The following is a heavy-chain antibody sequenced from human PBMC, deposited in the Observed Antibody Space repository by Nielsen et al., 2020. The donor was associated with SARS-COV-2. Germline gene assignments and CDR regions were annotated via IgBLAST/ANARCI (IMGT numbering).Heavy chain of an antibody. D-gene: IGHD6-19*01. CDR2: IYSGGST. Sequence: ESLKISCAASGFTVSSNYMSWVRQAPGKGLEWVSVIYSGGSTYYADSVKGRFTISRDNSKNTLYLQMNSLRAEDTAVYYCARAMSQWLDFDYWGQGTLVTVSS. CDR3: ARAMSQWLDFDY. V-gene: IGHV3-53*01. J-gene: IGHJ4*02. CDR1: GFTVSSNY.